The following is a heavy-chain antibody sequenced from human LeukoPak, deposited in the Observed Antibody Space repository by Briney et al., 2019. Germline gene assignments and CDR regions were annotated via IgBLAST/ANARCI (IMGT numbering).Heavy chain of an antibody. CDR1: GFTFSSYG. J-gene: IGHJ4*02. D-gene: IGHD2-8*01. CDR3: AKDRVVLMVYASYYFDY. V-gene: IGHV3-30*18. Sequence: GGSLRLSCAASGFTFSSYGMHWVRQAPGKGLEWVAVISYDGSNKYYADSVKGRFTISRDNSKNTPYLQMNSLRAEDTAVYYCAKDRVVLMVYASYYFDYWGQGTLVTVSS. CDR2: ISYDGSNK.